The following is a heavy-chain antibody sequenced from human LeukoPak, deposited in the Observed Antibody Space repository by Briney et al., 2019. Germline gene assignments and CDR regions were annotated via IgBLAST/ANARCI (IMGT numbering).Heavy chain of an antibody. CDR1: GFTFSSYG. D-gene: IGHD5-12*01. CDR3: ASRRSGYENY. CDR2: ISGSSSYT. J-gene: IGHJ4*02. Sequence: GRSLRLSCAASGFTFSSYGMHWVRQAPGKGLEWVSYISGSSSYTNYADSVEGRFTISRDNAENSLFLQMNSLRAEDTAVYYCASRRSGYENYWGQGTLVTVSS. V-gene: IGHV3-21*05.